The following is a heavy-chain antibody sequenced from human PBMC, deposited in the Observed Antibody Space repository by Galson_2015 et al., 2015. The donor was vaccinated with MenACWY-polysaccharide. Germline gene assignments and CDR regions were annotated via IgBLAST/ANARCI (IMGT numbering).Heavy chain of an antibody. V-gene: IGHV5-51*01. D-gene: IGHD3-10*01. CDR3: ARKDHGTGSMDV. Sequence: QSGAEVTKPGESLTISCKASGYLFTSFAIGWVRQMPGKGLEWLGIIYPSDSDVKYNPSFQGQVTFSADRSTNTAYLQWSSLKASGSAMYYCARKDHGTGSMDVWGQGTTVTVSS. J-gene: IGHJ6*02. CDR1: GYLFTSFA. CDR2: IYPSDSDV.